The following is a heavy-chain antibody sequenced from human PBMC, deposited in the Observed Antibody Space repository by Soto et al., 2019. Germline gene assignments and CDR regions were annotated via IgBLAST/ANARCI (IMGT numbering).Heavy chain of an antibody. Sequence: SETLSLTCSVSGGSISASYWSWIRQPPGKGLEWIGYIYYTGSTYYNPSLKSRVTISRDTSKKQFSLDLTSVTAADTAVYYCARXIWFEELSGGYYHYGMDVWGPGTTVTVS. V-gene: IGHV4-59*01. CDR1: GGSISASY. CDR3: ARXIWFEELSGGYYHYGMDV. D-gene: IGHD3-10*01. J-gene: IGHJ6*02. CDR2: IYYTGST.